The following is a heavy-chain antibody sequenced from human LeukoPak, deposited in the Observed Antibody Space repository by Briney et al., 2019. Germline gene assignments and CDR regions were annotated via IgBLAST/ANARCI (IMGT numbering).Heavy chain of an antibody. V-gene: IGHV4-38-2*02. J-gene: IGHJ4*02. D-gene: IGHD6-25*01. Sequence: PSETLSLTCTVSGYSISTGYYWGWIRQPPGKGLEWIGSIYHSGSTYYNPSLKSRVTISVDTSKNQFSLNLSSVTAADTAVYYCARSGGEAAAATDYWGPGTLVTVSS. CDR1: GYSISTGYY. CDR3: ARSGGEAAAATDY. CDR2: IYHSGST.